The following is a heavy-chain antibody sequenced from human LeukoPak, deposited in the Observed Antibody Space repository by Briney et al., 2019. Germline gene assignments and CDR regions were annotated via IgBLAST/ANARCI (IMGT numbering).Heavy chain of an antibody. V-gene: IGHV1-69*13. J-gene: IGHJ6*04. D-gene: IGHD3-3*01. CDR2: IIPIFGTK. CDR3: GRSGSYDVLSGYYMYGMDV. Sequence: SVKVSCKVSGGTFSRYGISWVRQAPGQGLEWMGRIIPIFGTKNYAQKLQGRVTITADESTSTVYMELSSLRSADTAMYYCGRSGSYDVLSGYYMYGMDVWGKGTTVIVSS. CDR1: GGTFSRYG.